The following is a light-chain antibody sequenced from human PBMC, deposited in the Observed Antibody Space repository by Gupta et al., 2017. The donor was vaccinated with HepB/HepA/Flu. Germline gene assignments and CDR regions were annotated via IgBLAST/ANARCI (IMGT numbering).Light chain of an antibody. CDR1: SSDVGSYNL. CDR2: DVS. Sequence: QSALTQPASVSGSPGQSITISCTGTSSDVGSYNLVSWYQQHPGKAPKLMIYDVSKRPSGVSNRFSGSKSGNTASLTISGLQAEDEADYYCCSYAGSKVVFGGGTKLTVL. J-gene: IGLJ2*01. CDR3: CSYAGSKVV. V-gene: IGLV2-23*02.